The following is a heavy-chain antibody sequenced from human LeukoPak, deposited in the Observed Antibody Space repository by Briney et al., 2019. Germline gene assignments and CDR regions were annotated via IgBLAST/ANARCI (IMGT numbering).Heavy chain of an antibody. V-gene: IGHV5-51*01. CDR1: GYSFSNYW. Sequence: GESLKISCKGSGYSFSNYWIGWVRQMPGKGLEWMGIIWPGDSDTRYSPSFQGQVTISVDKSISTAYLQWSSLKASDSAIYYCARMRGSAVADLFDYWGQGTLVTVSS. J-gene: IGHJ4*02. CDR2: IWPGDSDT. CDR3: ARMRGSAVADLFDY. D-gene: IGHD6-19*01.